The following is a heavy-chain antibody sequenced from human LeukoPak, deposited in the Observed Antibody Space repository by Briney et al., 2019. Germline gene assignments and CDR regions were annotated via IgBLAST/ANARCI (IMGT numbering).Heavy chain of an antibody. D-gene: IGHD2-2*01. CDR2: INHSGST. CDR1: GGSFSGYY. CDR3: ASGYQLLHARGVGAFDI. Sequence: SETLSLTCAVYGGSFSGYYWSWIRQPPGKGLEWIGEINHSGSTNYNPSLKSRVTISVDTSKNQFSLKLSSVTAADTAVYYYASGYQLLHARGVGAFDIWGQGTMVTVSS. J-gene: IGHJ3*02. V-gene: IGHV4-34*01.